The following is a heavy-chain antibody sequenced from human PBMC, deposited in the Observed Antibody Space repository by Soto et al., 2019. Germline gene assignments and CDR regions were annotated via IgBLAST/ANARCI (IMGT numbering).Heavy chain of an antibody. CDR3: ARVSIPGIYGEDV. V-gene: IGHV1-69*06. D-gene: IGHD2-2*01. Sequence: SVNVSIQASRCTFGNYAISWLRQAPGQGLEGMGKIIPIFKTANYAQKFQGRITITADRSPRTDIAYMELSSLRSEDTALYYCARVSIPGIYGEDVWGQGTTVPVSS. J-gene: IGHJ6*02. CDR2: IIPIFKTA. CDR1: RCTFGNYA.